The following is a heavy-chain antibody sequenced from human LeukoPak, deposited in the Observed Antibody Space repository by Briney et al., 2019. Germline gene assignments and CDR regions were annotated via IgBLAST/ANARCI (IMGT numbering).Heavy chain of an antibody. V-gene: IGHV1-24*01. CDR3: ATLGGYYDILTGKAADY. J-gene: IGHJ4*02. Sequence: GASVKVSCKVSGYTLTELCMHWVRQAPGKGLEWMGGFDPEDGETIYAQKFQGRVTMTEDTSTDTAYMELSSLRSEDTAVYYCATLGGYYDILTGKAADYWGQGTLVTVSS. CDR1: GYTLTELC. D-gene: IGHD3-9*01. CDR2: FDPEDGET.